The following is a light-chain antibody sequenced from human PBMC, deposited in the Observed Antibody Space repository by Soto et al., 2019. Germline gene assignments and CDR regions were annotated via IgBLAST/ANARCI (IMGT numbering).Light chain of an antibody. CDR1: HNDVGHENF. CDR2: DVT. Sequence: QSALAQPASVSGSPGQSITISCTGTHNDVGHENFVSWYQQHPDKVPKLIIYDVTRRASGVSSRFSASKSGNTAYLTVSGLQAEDEADYSCSSFAGSNNVFGTGTKVTVL. CDR3: SSFAGSNNV. J-gene: IGLJ1*01. V-gene: IGLV2-14*03.